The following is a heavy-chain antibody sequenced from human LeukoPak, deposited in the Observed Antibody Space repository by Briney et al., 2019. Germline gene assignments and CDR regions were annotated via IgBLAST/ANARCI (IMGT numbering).Heavy chain of an antibody. V-gene: IGHV3-20*04. D-gene: IGHD3-10*01. CDR1: GFVFSDAW. Sequence: PGGSLRLSCAVSGFVFSDAWMSWVRQAPGKGLEWVSGINWNGGSTGYANSVKGRFTISRDNAKNSLYLQMNSLRAEDTALYYCARDHGAGGFDPWGQGTPVTVSS. CDR3: ARDHGAGGFDP. J-gene: IGHJ5*02. CDR2: INWNGGST.